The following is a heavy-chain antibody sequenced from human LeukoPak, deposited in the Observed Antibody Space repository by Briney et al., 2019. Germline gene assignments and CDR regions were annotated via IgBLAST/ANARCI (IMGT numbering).Heavy chain of an antibody. D-gene: IGHD6-13*01. CDR1: GFIFSTYA. CDR3: ARVIRAAPGKGYFDY. CDR2: ISGSGGST. J-gene: IGHJ4*02. Sequence: GSLRLSCATSGFIFSTYALSWVRQAPGKGLEWTSSISGSGGSTYHADSVKGRFTISRDSSKNTLYLQMNSLRAEDTAIYYCARVIRAAPGKGYFDYWGQGTLVTVSS. V-gene: IGHV3-23*01.